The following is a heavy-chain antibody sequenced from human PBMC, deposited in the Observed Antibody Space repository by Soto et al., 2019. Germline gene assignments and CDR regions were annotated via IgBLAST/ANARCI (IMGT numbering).Heavy chain of an antibody. CDR3: TSDSLGGRDS. V-gene: IGHV3-74*01. CDR1: GSALSSFW. CDR2: IDPNETAI. J-gene: IGHJ6*02. Sequence: PGVSLRLSRAASGSALSSFWIHCVRPAPWKGLVCVSRIDPNETAINYADTVKGRFTISKDKANHTLYLQKTRLRAEDSGVCYCTSDSLGGRDSWGQGTTVTVSS.